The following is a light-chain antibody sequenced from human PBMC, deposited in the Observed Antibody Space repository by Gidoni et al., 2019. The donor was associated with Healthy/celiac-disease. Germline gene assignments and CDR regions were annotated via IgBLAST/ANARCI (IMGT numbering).Light chain of an antibody. V-gene: IGLV1-40*01. CDR2: GNS. CDR1: SSNIGAGYG. CDR3: QSYGSSLSGSEV. Sequence: QSVLTQPPSVSAAPGPTVTIPCTGSSSNIGAGYGVHWYQQLPGTAPKLLIYGNSNRPSGVPDRFSASKSGTSASLAITGLQAEDEADYYCQSYGSSLSGSEVFGGGTKLTVL. J-gene: IGLJ2*01.